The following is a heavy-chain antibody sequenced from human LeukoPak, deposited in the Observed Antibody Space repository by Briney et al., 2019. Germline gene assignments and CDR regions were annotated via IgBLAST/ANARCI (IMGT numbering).Heavy chain of an antibody. J-gene: IGHJ3*02. Sequence: SETLSLTCSVSGGSIRSNTNFWGWDSSSYWGWIRQPPGKGLEWIGSIHFTGTTYYNSSLQSRLTISVGTSKNLFSLKLTSVTATDTALYYCARQRDTASVGAFDTWGQGTMVIVSP. CDR1: GGSIRSNTNFWGWDSSSY. CDR2: IHFTGTT. D-gene: IGHD2-2*02. CDR3: ARQRDTASVGAFDT. V-gene: IGHV4-39*01.